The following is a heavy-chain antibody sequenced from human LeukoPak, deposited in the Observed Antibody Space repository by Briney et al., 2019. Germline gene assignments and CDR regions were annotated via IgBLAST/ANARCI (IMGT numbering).Heavy chain of an antibody. D-gene: IGHD3-10*01. Sequence: SETLSLTCTVSGGSISSYYWCWIRQPPGRGLEWIGYFYTSGSSNYNPALKSRATISVDTSKNQFSLNQSSVTAANTPVYNCARNHPVRGVIGAYWFDPSGQGTLVTVSS. CDR2: FYTSGSS. CDR1: GGSISSYY. CDR3: ARNHPVRGVIGAYWFDP. V-gene: IGHV4-4*09. J-gene: IGHJ5*02.